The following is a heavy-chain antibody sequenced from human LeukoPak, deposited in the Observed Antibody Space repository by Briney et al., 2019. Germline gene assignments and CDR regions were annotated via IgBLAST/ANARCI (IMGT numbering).Heavy chain of an antibody. D-gene: IGHD3-3*01. Sequence: PGVSLRLSCAASGFTFSSYAMSWVRQAPGKGLEWVSAISGSGGSTYYADSVKGRFTISRDNSKNTLYLQMNSLRAEDTAVYYCAKNVKHDFWSGYYTNYFDYWGQGTLVTVSS. V-gene: IGHV3-23*01. CDR2: ISGSGGST. J-gene: IGHJ4*02. CDR1: GFTFSSYA. CDR3: AKNVKHDFWSGYYTNYFDY.